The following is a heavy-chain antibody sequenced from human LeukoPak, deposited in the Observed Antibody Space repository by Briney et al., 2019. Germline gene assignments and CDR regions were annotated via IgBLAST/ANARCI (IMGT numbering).Heavy chain of an antibody. J-gene: IGHJ5*02. V-gene: IGHV3-7*01. CDR1: GFTFSSYW. D-gene: IGHD1-7*01. Sequence: PGGSLRLSCGASGFTFSSYWMSWVRQAPGRGLEWVANIKQDGSEKDYVDSVKGRFTISRDNAKNSLYLQMTNLRAEDTAIYYCAKLGGTARFEPWGQGTLVTVSS. CDR3: AKLGGTARFEP. CDR2: IKQDGSEK.